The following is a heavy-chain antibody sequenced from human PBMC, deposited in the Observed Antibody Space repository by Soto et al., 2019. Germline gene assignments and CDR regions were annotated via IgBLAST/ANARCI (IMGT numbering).Heavy chain of an antibody. D-gene: IGHD1-26*01. V-gene: IGHV5-10-1*04. Sequence: GESLKISCKGSGYSFAGYWITWVRQKPGKGLEWMGRIDPSDSQTYYSPSFQGQVTISADKSISTAYLQWSSLKASDTAMYYCARQEGSSTREDYWGQGTLVTVSS. CDR3: ARQEGSSTREDY. CDR1: GYSFAGYW. CDR2: IDPSDSQT. J-gene: IGHJ4*02.